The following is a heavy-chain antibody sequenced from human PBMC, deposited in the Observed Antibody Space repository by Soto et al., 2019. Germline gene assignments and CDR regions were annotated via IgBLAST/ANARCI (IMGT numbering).Heavy chain of an antibody. CDR1: GYTFTGYY. CDR2: INPNSGGT. CDR3: ARDLDAYCGGDCDADYGMDV. V-gene: IGHV1-2*02. D-gene: IGHD2-21*02. J-gene: IGHJ6*02. Sequence: ASVKVSCKASGYTFTGYYMHWVRQAPGQGLERMGWINPNSGGTNYAQRFQGRVTMTRDTSISTAYMELSRLRSDDTAVYYCARDLDAYCGGDCDADYGMDVWGQGTTVTVSS.